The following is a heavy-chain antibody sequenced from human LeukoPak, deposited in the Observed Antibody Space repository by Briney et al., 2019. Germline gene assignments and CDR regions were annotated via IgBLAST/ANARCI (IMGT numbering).Heavy chain of an antibody. J-gene: IGHJ6*03. CDR3: ARDKNSSGWPGYYYYYMDV. CDR1: GYTFTGYY. V-gene: IGHV1-2*02. Sequence: ASVKVSCKASGYTFTGYYMHWVRQAPGQGLEWMGWINPNSGGTNYAQRFQGRVTMTRDTSISTAYMELSRLRSDDTAVYYCARDKNSSGWPGYYYYYMDVWGKGTTVTVSS. D-gene: IGHD6-19*01. CDR2: INPNSGGT.